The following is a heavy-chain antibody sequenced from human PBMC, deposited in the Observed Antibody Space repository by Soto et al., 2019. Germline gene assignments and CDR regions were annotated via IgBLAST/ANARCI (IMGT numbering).Heavy chain of an antibody. CDR1: GFTFSSYA. V-gene: IGHV3-23*01. CDR2: ISGSGGST. J-gene: IGHJ4*02. Sequence: EVQLLESGGGLVQPGGSLRLSCAASGFTFSSYAMSWVRQAPGKGLEWVSAISGSGGSTYYADSVKGRFTISRDNSKXXXXXXXXXXXXXXXAVYYCAKSLVTMVRGVILDYWGQGTLVTVSS. D-gene: IGHD3-10*01. CDR3: AKSLVTMVRGVILDY.